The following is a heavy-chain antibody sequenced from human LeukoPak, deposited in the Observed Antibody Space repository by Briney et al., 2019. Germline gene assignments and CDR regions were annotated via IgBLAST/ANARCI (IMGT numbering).Heavy chain of an antibody. Sequence: RASVKVSCKASGYTFTSYYMHWVRQAPGQGLEWMGIINPSGGSTSYAQKFQGRVTMTRDTSTSTVYMELSSLRSEDTAVYYCARQISRSGRFNYYFDYWGQGTLVTVSS. CDR2: INPSGGST. D-gene: IGHD3-10*01. V-gene: IGHV1-46*01. CDR1: GYTFTSYY. J-gene: IGHJ4*02. CDR3: ARQISRSGRFNYYFDY.